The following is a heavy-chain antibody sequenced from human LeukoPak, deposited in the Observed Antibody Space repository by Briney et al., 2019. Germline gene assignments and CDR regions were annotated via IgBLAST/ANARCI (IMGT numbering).Heavy chain of an antibody. CDR2: INHSGST. Sequence: SETLSLTCVVYGGSFSGYYWSWIRQPPGKGLEWIGEINHSGSTDYNPSLESRVTISVDTSKNQFSLKLSSVTAADMAVYYCAKTPTALVRGGYYFDNWGLGTPVTVSS. CDR1: GGSFSGYY. D-gene: IGHD6-6*01. J-gene: IGHJ4*02. V-gene: IGHV4-34*01. CDR3: AKTPTALVRGGYYFDN.